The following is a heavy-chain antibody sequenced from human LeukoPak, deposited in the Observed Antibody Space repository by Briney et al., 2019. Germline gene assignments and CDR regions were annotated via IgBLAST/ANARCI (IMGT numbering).Heavy chain of an antibody. CDR3: ARVHYYETSDWGNYFDY. CDR1: GYSFTSYW. D-gene: IGHD3-22*01. Sequence: GESLKISCKGSGYSFTSYWIGWVRQMPGKGLEWMGVIYLGDSDTTYSPSFQGQVTISADKSISTAYLQWSSLKASDTAMYYCARVHYYETSDWGNYFDYWGQGTLVTVSS. J-gene: IGHJ4*02. CDR2: IYLGDSDT. V-gene: IGHV5-51*01.